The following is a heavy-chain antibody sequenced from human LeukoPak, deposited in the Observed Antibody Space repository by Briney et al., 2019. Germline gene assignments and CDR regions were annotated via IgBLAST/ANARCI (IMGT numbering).Heavy chain of an antibody. V-gene: IGHV3-23*01. CDR2: ISGSGGST. J-gene: IGHJ6*02. CDR3: ANDLSTGAAAGTERSYYYYGMDV. D-gene: IGHD6-13*01. CDR1: GFTFSSYA. Sequence: TGGSLRLSCAASGFTFSSYAMSWVRQAPGKGLEWVSAISGSGGSTYYADSVKGRFTISRDNSKNTLYLQMNSLRAEDTAVYYCANDLSTGAAAGTERSYYYYGMDVWGQGTTVTVSS.